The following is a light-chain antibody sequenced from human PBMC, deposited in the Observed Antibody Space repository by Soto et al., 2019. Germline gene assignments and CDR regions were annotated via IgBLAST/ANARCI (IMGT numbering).Light chain of an antibody. CDR2: GVS. J-gene: IGLJ3*02. CDR1: SSDVGGYNY. Sequence: QSALTQPASVSGSPGQSITISCSGTSSDVGGYNYVSWYQQHPGKAPKLMIYGVSDRPSGVSNRFSGSKSGKTASLTISGLQAEDEADYYCSSYTSSSTSWVFGGGTKVTVL. CDR3: SSYTSSSTSWV. V-gene: IGLV2-14*01.